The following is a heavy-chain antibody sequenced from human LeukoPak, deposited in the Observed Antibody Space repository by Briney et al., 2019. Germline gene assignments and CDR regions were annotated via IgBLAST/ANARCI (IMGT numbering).Heavy chain of an antibody. CDR1: GSSFTSYW. D-gene: IGHD5-24*01. CDR2: IYPGDSDT. J-gene: IGHJ3*02. V-gene: IGHV5-51*01. Sequence: GESLQISCQGSGSSFTSYWIGWVRQLPGKGLEWMGIIYPGDSDTRYSPSFQGQVTISADKSISTAYLQWSSLKASDTAMYYCARHPPRDGYRYDAFDIWGQGTMVTVSS. CDR3: ARHPPRDGYRYDAFDI.